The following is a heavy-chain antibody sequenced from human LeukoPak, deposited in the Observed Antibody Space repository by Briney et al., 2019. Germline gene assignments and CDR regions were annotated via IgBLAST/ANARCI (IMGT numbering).Heavy chain of an antibody. J-gene: IGHJ3*02. CDR2: IYYSGST. CDR1: GGSISSSSYY. D-gene: IGHD5-24*01. V-gene: IGHV4-39*07. CDR3: ARLERPDAFDI. Sequence: SETLSLTCTVSGGSISSSSYYWGWIRQPPGKGLEWIGSIYYSGSTYYNPSLKSRVTISVDTSKNQFSLKLSSVTAADTAVYYCARLERPDAFDIWGQGTTVTVSS.